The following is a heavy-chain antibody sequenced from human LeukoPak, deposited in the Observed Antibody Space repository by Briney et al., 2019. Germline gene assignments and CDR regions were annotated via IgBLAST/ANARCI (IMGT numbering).Heavy chain of an antibody. V-gene: IGHV4-61*02. CDR1: GGSISSGSYY. CDR2: ISASGST. CDR3: AGEIVVVPAAFYYYYYMDV. J-gene: IGHJ6*03. D-gene: IGHD2-2*01. Sequence: SETLSLTCTVSGGSISSGSYYWSWIRQPAGKGLEWIGRISASGSTNYKPSLKSRVTISLDTSKNQFSLKLSSVTAADTAVYYCAGEIVVVPAAFYYYYYMDVWGKGATVTVSS.